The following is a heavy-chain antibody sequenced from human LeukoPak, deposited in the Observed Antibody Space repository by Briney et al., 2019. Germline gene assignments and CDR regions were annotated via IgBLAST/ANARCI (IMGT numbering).Heavy chain of an antibody. CDR3: AKDFLYYYGSGSPDY. CDR1: GFTFSNHA. J-gene: IGHJ4*02. CDR2: ISGSGAGT. D-gene: IGHD3-10*01. V-gene: IGHV3-23*01. Sequence: PGGSLRLSCAASGFTFSNHAMSWVRQAPGKGLEWVSGISGSGAGTYYADSVKGRFTISRDNSKNTLYLQMNSLRAEDTAVYYCAKDFLYYYGSGSPDYWGQGTLVTVSS.